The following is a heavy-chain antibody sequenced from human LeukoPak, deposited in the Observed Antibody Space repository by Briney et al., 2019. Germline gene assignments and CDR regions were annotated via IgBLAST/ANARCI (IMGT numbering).Heavy chain of an antibody. CDR3: AREGTTVTHDDAFDI. CDR1: GGSISSYY. V-gene: IGHV4-59*01. J-gene: IGHJ3*02. Sequence: SETLSLTCTVSGGSISSYYWSWIRQPPGKGLDWIGYIYYSGSTNYNPSLKSRVTISVDTYKNQFSLKLSSVTAADTAVYYCAREGTTVTHDDAFDIWGQGTMVTVSS. D-gene: IGHD4-17*01. CDR2: IYYSGST.